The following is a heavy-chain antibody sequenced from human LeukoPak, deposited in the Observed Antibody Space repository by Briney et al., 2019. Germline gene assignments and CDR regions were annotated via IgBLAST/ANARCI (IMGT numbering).Heavy chain of an antibody. CDR1: GGSISSGDYY. J-gene: IGHJ5*02. Sequence: SETLSLTCTVSGGSISSGDYYWSWIRQPPGTGLEWIGYIYYSGSTYYNPSLKSRVTISVDTSKNQFSLKLSSVTAADTAVYYCASCITMVRGVIFGFDPWGQGTLVTVSS. CDR2: IYYSGST. V-gene: IGHV4-30-4*01. CDR3: ASCITMVRGVIFGFDP. D-gene: IGHD3-10*01.